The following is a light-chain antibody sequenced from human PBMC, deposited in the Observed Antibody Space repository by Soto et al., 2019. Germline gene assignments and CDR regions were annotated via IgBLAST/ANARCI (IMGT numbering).Light chain of an antibody. V-gene: IGKV1-5*01. Sequence: DIQMTQSPSTLSASFGDRVTITCRAGESISSWLAWYQQKPGKDPKLLIYDAYSLESGVPSRFSGSGSGTEFTLTISSLQPDDFATYYCQQYNSYSWTFGQGTKVDI. CDR2: DAY. J-gene: IGKJ1*01. CDR1: ESISSW. CDR3: QQYNSYSWT.